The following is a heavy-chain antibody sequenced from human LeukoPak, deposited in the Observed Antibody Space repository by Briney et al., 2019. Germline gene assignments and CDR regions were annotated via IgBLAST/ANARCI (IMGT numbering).Heavy chain of an antibody. D-gene: IGHD5-18*01. J-gene: IGHJ4*02. CDR3: ARHRAYNYGYSDY. CDR2: SYPKESDT. CDR1: GSPFTNYW. V-gene: IGHV5-51*01. Sequence: GGPLQISGKGSGSPFTNYWIGGSRRLPGKGREGMGVSYPKESDTRYSPSCQELVSISAGKSISTPCLQGMCPQASDTAMYYCARHRAYNYGYSDYWGQGTLVTVSS.